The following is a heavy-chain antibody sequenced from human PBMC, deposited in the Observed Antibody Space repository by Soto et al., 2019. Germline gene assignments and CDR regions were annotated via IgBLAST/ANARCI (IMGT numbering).Heavy chain of an antibody. D-gene: IGHD3-22*01. Sequence: QVPLVESGGGVVQPGRSLRLSCAASGFTFSRYGMHWVRQAPGKGLEWVAVIWYDGSNKYYADSVKGRFTISRDNSKNTLYLQRNSRRAEDTAVYYCARAYDSSGYPRYYFDYWGQGTLVTVSS. CDR3: ARAYDSSGYPRYYFDY. CDR2: IWYDGSNK. J-gene: IGHJ4*02. CDR1: GFTFSRYG. V-gene: IGHV3-33*01.